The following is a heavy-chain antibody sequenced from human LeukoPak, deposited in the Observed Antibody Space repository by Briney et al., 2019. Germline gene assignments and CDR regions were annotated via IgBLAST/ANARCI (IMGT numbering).Heavy chain of an antibody. Sequence: PSETLSLTCPVSGYSISSGYYWGWIRQPPGKGLEWIGSIYHSGSTYYNPSLQSRVPISVDTSKNKFSLKLSSVTDADTAVYYCARDSSGYYYRRFDPWGQGTLVTVSS. CDR2: IYHSGST. CDR3: ARDSSGYYYRRFDP. V-gene: IGHV4-38-2*02. J-gene: IGHJ5*02. CDR1: GYSISSGYY. D-gene: IGHD3-22*01.